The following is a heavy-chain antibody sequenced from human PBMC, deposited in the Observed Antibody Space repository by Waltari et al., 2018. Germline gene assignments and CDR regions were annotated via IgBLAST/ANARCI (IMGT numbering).Heavy chain of an antibody. Sequence: EVQLAETGGGLIQPGGSLRLSCAASGLSVNDHYMTCVRQAPGKGLQWVSLIYSGGVTYYADFVQGRFTITRDKYKNTLYLQMNSLRAEDSAVYYCARGTSQLFYGLDIWGQGTTVTVSS. J-gene: IGHJ6*02. CDR3: ARGTSQLFYGLDI. CDR2: IYSGGVT. V-gene: IGHV3-53*02. D-gene: IGHD1-1*01. CDR1: GLSVNDHY.